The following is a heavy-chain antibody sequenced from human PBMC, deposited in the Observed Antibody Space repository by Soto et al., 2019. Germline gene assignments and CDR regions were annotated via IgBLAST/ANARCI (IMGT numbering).Heavy chain of an antibody. CDR2: IYPCDSDT. Sequence: ESLKISCQGSGYSCTSYWIGWVRQIPGKGLEWMGIIYPCDSDTRYSPSFQGQVTISADKSISTAYLQWSSLKASDTAMYYCARYDSSSALGYWGQGTLVTVSS. CDR1: GYSCTSYW. D-gene: IGHD6-13*01. J-gene: IGHJ4*02. CDR3: ARYDSSSALGY. V-gene: IGHV5-51*01.